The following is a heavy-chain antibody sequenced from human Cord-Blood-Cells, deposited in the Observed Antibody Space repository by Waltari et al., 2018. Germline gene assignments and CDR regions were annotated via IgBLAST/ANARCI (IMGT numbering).Heavy chain of an antibody. CDR2: IWYDGSNK. CDR1: GLTLRRYG. CDR3: ARDPAAGFDY. V-gene: IGHV3-33*01. Sequence: QVQLVESGGGVVHPGRSLRHSCASRGLTLRRYGSHWVRRAPGKGLEWVAVIWYDGSNKYYADSVKGRFTISRDNSKNTLYLQMNSLRAEDTAVYYCARDPAAGFDYWGQGTLVTVSS. D-gene: IGHD6-13*01. J-gene: IGHJ4*02.